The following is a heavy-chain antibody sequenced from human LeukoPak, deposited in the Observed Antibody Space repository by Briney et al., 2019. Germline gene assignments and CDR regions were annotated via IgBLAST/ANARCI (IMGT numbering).Heavy chain of an antibody. D-gene: IGHD2-15*01. CDR3: ARGEYCSSGGCYSAAFDI. V-gene: IGHV3-74*01. CDR2: IYSDGSST. Sequence: GGSLRLSCAASGFTFSSYWMHWVRHAPGKGLVWVSRIYSDGSSTNYADSVKGRFTISRDNAKNTLYLQMNSLRAEDTAVYYCARGEYCSSGGCYSAAFDIWGQGTMVTVSS. CDR1: GFTFSSYW. J-gene: IGHJ3*02.